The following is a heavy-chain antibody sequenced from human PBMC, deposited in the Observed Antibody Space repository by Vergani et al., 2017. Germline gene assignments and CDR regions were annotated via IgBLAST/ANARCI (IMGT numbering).Heavy chain of an antibody. CDR2: ISYDGSNK. CDR1: GFTFSSYA. CDR3: ARESGYDEHTVDP. Sequence: QVQLVESGGGVVQPGRSLRLSCAASGFTFSSYAMHWVRQAPGKGLEWVAVISYDGSNKYYADSVKGRFTISRDNSKNTLYLQRNSLRAEDTAVYYCARESGYDEHTVDPWGQGTLVTVSS. V-gene: IGHV3-30-3*01. D-gene: IGHD5-12*01. J-gene: IGHJ5*02.